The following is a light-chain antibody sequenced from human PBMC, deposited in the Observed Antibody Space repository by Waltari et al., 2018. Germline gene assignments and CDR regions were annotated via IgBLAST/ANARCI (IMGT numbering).Light chain of an antibody. Sequence: EIVMTQSPHTLAVSPGERATLSCRASQSIARNLAWYQQKPGQAPRLLMYGASTRATGIPARFSGSGSGTDFTLTISSLQSEDSAVYYCQQYNSWRTFGQGTKLEIK. J-gene: IGKJ2*01. CDR1: QSIARN. CDR3: QQYNSWRT. CDR2: GAS. V-gene: IGKV3-15*01.